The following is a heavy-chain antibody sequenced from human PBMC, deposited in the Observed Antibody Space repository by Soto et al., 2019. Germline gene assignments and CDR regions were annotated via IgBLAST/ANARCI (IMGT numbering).Heavy chain of an antibody. J-gene: IGHJ6*03. CDR1: GGSISSGGYY. CDR3: ARDRDSGSLGRPYYYMDV. CDR2: IYYSGST. V-gene: IGHV4-31*03. Sequence: PSETLSLTCTVSGGSISSGGYYWSWIRQHPGKGLEWIGYIYYSGSTYYNPSLKSRVTISVDTSKNQFSLKLSSVTAADTAVYNCARDRDSGSLGRPYYYMDVWGKGTTVTVSS. D-gene: IGHD5-12*01.